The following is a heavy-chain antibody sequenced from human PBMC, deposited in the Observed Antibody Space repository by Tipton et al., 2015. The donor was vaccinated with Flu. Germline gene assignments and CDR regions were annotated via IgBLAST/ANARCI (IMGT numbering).Heavy chain of an antibody. Sequence: QLVQSGAEVKKPGESLKISCKGSGYSFTSYWIGWVRQMPGKGLEWMGIIYPGDSDTRYSPSFQGQVTISADKSNSTAYLQWSSLKASDTAMYYCARHEARPYNWNSPDYMDVWGKGTTVTVSS. J-gene: IGHJ6*03. CDR2: IYPGDSDT. V-gene: IGHV5-51*01. D-gene: IGHD1-7*01. CDR1: GYSFTSYW. CDR3: ARHEARPYNWNSPDYMDV.